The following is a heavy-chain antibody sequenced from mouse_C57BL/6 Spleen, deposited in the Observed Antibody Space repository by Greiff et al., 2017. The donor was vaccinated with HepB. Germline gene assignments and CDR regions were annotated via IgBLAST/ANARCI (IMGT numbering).Heavy chain of an antibody. V-gene: IGHV5-9-1*02. D-gene: IGHD4-1*01. Sequence: VQLVESGEGLVKPGGSLKLSCAASGFTFSSYAMSWVRQTPEKRLEWVAYISSGGDYIYYADTVKGRFTISRDNARNTLYLQMSSLKSEDTAMYYCTRDLTGTGYFDVWGTGTTVTVSS. J-gene: IGHJ1*03. CDR1: GFTFSSYA. CDR2: ISSGGDYI. CDR3: TRDLTGTGYFDV.